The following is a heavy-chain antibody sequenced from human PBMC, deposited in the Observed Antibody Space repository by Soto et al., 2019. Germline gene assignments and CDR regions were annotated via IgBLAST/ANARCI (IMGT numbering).Heavy chain of an antibody. CDR3: AKDSVAGIVATVGGGDAFYI. CDR1: GFTFSSYA. J-gene: IGHJ3*02. CDR2: ISGSGGST. Sequence: EVQLLESGGGLVQPGGSLRLSCAASGFTFSSYAMSWLRQAPGKGLEWVSAISGSGGSTYYADSVKGRFTISRDNSKNTLYLQMNSLRGEDTAVYSCAKDSVAGIVATVGGGDAFYIWGQGTMVTVSS. V-gene: IGHV3-23*01. D-gene: IGHD5-12*01.